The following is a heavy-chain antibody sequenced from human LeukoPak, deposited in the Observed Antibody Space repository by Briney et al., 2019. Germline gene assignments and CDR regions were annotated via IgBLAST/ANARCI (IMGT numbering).Heavy chain of an antibody. CDR3: ARARNYYDSSDYYYEGDAFDI. V-gene: IGHV4-34*01. Sequence: SETLSLTCAVYGVSFSGYYWSWLRQPPGKGLEWIGEINHSGSTNYNPSLKSRVTISVDTSKNQFSLKLSSVTAADTAVYYCARARNYYDSSDYYYEGDAFDIWGQGTMVTVSS. D-gene: IGHD3-22*01. CDR2: INHSGST. J-gene: IGHJ3*02. CDR1: GVSFSGYY.